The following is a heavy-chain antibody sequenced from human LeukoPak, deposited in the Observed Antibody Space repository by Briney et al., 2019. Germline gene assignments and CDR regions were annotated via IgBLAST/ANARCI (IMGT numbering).Heavy chain of an antibody. Sequence: GGSLRLSCAASGFTFSSFGMHWVRQAPGKGLEWLAVIWYDGSNKYYADSVKGRFTISRDNSKNTLYLQMNSLRAEDTAVYYCARDHPDYWGQGTLVTVSS. CDR3: ARDHPDY. V-gene: IGHV3-33*01. J-gene: IGHJ4*02. CDR2: IWYDGSNK. CDR1: GFTFSSFG.